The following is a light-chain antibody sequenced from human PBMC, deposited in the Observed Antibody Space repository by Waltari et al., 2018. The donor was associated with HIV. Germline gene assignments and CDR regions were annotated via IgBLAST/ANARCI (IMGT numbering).Light chain of an antibody. J-gene: IGLJ3*02. Sequence: QSVLTQPLSASGTPGQRVTISCSGSSSHIGDFSVSWYQHLPGAAPKLLIYANNQRPSGVPDRFSGSRFGTSASLAISGLRSEDEAVYSCAVWDDSLRGGVFGGGTKLTVL. CDR1: SSHIGDFS. CDR2: ANN. CDR3: AVWDDSLRGGV. V-gene: IGLV1-47*01.